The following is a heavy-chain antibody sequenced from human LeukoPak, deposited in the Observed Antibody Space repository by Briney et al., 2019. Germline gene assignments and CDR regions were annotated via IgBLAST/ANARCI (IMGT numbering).Heavy chain of an antibody. CDR2: IYTSGST. J-gene: IGHJ5*02. D-gene: IGHD2-15*01. Sequence: SETLSLTCTVSGGSISSYYWSWIRQPAGKGLEWIGRIYTSGSTNYNPSLKSRVTMSVDTSKNQFSLKLSSVTAADTAVYYCARGKAVVVVAGYNWFDPWGQGTLVTVSS. CDR1: GGSISSYY. V-gene: IGHV4-4*07. CDR3: ARGKAVVVVAGYNWFDP.